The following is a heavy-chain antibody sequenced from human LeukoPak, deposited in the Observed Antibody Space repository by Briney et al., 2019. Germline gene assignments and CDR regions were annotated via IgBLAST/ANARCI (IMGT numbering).Heavy chain of an antibody. V-gene: IGHV3-23*01. CDR3: AREGMVATFDY. CDR1: GLTFSTYA. Sequence: PGGSLRLSCAASGLTFSTYAMSWVRQAPGKGLEWVSAISASGGSIYYADSVKGRFTISRDKAKNSLYLQMNSLRAEDTAIYYCAREGMVATFDYWGQGTLVTVSS. D-gene: IGHD5-12*01. CDR2: ISASGGSI. J-gene: IGHJ4*02.